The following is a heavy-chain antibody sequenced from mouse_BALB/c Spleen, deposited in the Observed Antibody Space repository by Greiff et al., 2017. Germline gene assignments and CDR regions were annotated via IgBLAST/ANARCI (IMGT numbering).Heavy chain of an antibody. V-gene: IGHV3-2*02. D-gene: IGHD1-1*01. CDR3: ARGNYGSSYDFAY. CDR1: GYSITSDYA. Sequence: EVKLVESGPGLVKPSQSLSLTCTVTGYSITSDYAWNWIRQFPGNKLEWMGYISYSGSTSYNPSLKSRISITRDTSKNQFFLQLNSVTTEDTATYYCARGNYGSSYDFAYWGQGTLVTVSA. J-gene: IGHJ3*01. CDR2: ISYSGST.